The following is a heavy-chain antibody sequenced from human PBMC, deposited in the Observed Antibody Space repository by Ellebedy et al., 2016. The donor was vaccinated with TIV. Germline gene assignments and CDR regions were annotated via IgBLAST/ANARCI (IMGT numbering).Heavy chain of an antibody. Sequence: ASVKVSXXASGYAFTGYYIHWVRQAPGQGLEWMGWINPNSGGTTYAQKFQGRVTMTKDTSITTAYMELSSLRSDDAAVYYCARRASCGGDCRRGEVDNWGQGTLVTVSS. CDR3: ARRASCGGDCRRGEVDN. CDR2: INPNSGGT. V-gene: IGHV1-2*02. J-gene: IGHJ4*02. CDR1: GYAFTGYY. D-gene: IGHD2-21*02.